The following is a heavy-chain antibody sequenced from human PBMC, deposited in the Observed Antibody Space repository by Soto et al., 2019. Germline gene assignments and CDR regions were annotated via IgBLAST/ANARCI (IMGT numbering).Heavy chain of an antibody. D-gene: IGHD4-17*01. Sequence: GGSLRLSGAASGFPVSSNYMGWVRQATGAGLEGVSLLFRDETTYYAESVKDRFNISGDTHKNTLYLEMNSLRAEDKAFYYWWSDYGDYGGQYWGQGTLVTVSS. CDR1: GFPVSSNY. V-gene: IGHV3-53*01. J-gene: IGHJ4*02. CDR2: LFRDETT. CDR3: WSDYGDYGGQY.